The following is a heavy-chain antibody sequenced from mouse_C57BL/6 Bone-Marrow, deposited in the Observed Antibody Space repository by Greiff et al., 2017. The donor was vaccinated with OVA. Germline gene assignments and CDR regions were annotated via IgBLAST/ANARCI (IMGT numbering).Heavy chain of an antibody. J-gene: IGHJ3*01. V-gene: IGHV6-6*01. CDR3: TVGAWFAY. CDR1: GFTFSDAW. CDR2: IRNKANNHAT. Sequence: EVKLMESGGGLVQPGGSMKLSCAASGFTFSDAWMDWVRQSPEKGLEWVAEIRNKANNHATYYTESVKGRFTISRDDSKSSVYLQMNGLRAEDTGIYYCTVGAWFAYWGQGTLVTVSA.